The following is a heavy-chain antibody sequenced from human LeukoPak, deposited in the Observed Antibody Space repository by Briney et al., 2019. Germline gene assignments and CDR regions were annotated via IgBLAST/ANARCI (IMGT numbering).Heavy chain of an antibody. D-gene: IGHD3-22*01. V-gene: IGHV1-46*01. CDR2: INPSGGST. CDR1: GYTFTSYY. Sequence: GASVKVSCKASGYTFTSYYMHWVRQAPGQGLEWMGIINPSGGSTSYAQKFQGRVTMTRDTSTSTVYMELSSLRSEDTAVYYCARAPFSGYDMYYDSSGYPPDYWGQGTLVTVSS. CDR3: ARAPFSGYDMYYDSSGYPPDY. J-gene: IGHJ4*02.